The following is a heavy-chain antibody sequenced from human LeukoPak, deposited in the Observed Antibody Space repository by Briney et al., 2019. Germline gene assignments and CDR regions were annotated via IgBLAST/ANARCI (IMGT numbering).Heavy chain of an antibody. D-gene: IGHD3-10*01. CDR1: GFTFSTYA. CDR3: AKFTRTLVRGALVN. J-gene: IGHJ4*02. CDR2: IGGSGGST. Sequence: GGTLRLSCATSGFTFSTYAMSWVRQAPGKGLEWVSAIGGSGGSTYYADSVKGRFTISRDDSKNTLYLQMNSLRAEDTAIYYCAKFTRTLVRGALVNWGQGTLVTVSS. V-gene: IGHV3-23*01.